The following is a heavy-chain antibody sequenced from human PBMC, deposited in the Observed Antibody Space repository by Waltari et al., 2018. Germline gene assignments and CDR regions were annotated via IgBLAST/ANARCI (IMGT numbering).Heavy chain of an antibody. CDR1: GFTFSDYY. V-gene: IGHV3-11*01. J-gene: IGHJ4*02. CDR3: ARALGAQGWSSSWSRFDY. CDR2: ITKTGSNI. Sequence: QVQLVASGGGLVKPGGSLRLSCAASGFTFSDYYMSWIRQAPGKGLEWVSYITKTGSNIYYADSVKGRFTISRDNAKNSLSLQMNSLTNEDTALYYCARALGAQGWSSSWSRFDYWGQGTLVTVSS. D-gene: IGHD6-13*01.